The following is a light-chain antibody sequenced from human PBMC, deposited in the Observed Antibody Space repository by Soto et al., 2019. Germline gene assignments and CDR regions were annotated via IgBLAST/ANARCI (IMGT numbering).Light chain of an antibody. CDR3: QQYGSSPPIT. CDR1: QSVSSSY. J-gene: IGKJ5*01. V-gene: IGKV3-20*01. Sequence: EIVLSQSPGTVSLSPGERATLSCRASQSVSSSYLAWYQQKPGQAPRLLIYDTSTRATGIPDRFSGSGSGTDFTLTISRLEPEDFAVYYCQQYGSSPPITFGQGTRLEI. CDR2: DTS.